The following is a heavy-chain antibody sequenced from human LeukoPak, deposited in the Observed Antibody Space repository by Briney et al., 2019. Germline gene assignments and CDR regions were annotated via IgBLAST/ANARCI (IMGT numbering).Heavy chain of an antibody. CDR3: SRHWYCGGDCCDEF. Sequence: SETLSLTCAYSGSFSGYYWSWIRQSPGQGLEWIGEINHSGSTNYNPSLKSRVTMSVDTSENHFSLSLRSVTAADTAVYYCSRHWYCGGDCCDEFWGQGTLVAVSS. CDR1: SGSFSGYY. D-gene: IGHD2-21*02. V-gene: IGHV4-34*01. J-gene: IGHJ4*02. CDR2: INHSGST.